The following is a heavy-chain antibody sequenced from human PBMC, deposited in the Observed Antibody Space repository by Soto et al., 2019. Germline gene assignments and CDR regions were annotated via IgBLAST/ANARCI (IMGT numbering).Heavy chain of an antibody. CDR2: IIPIFGTA. CDR1: GGTFSSYA. Sequence: SVKVSCKASGGTFSSYAISWVRQAPGQGLEWMGGIIPIFGTANYAQKFQGRVTITADKSTSTAYMELSSLRSEDTAVYYCARDPLKYSSSSDWFDPWGPGTPVTVSS. V-gene: IGHV1-69*06. J-gene: IGHJ5*02. CDR3: ARDPLKYSSSSDWFDP. D-gene: IGHD6-6*01.